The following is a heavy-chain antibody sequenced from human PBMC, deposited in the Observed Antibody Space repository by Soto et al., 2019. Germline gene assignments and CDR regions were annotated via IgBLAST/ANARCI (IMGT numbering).Heavy chain of an antibody. D-gene: IGHD3-16*01. CDR2: IYYRGST. CDR1: GGSISSYY. Sequence: SETLSLTCTVSGGSISSYYWSWIRQPPGKGLEWIGYIYYRGSTNYNPSLKSRVTISVDTSKNQFSLKLSSVTAADTAVYYCASNPERGIYFDYWGQGTLVTVSS. J-gene: IGHJ4*02. V-gene: IGHV4-59*08. CDR3: ASNPERGIYFDY.